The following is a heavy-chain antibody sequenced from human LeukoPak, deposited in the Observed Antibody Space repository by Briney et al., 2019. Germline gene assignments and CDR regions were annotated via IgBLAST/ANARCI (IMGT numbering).Heavy chain of an antibody. Sequence: ASVKVSCKASGGTFSSYAISWVRQAPGQGLEWMGRIIPILGIANYAQKFQGRVTITADKSTSTAYMELSSLRSEDTAVYYCARDEAAAGKYYYYYYGMDVWGQGTTVTVSS. V-gene: IGHV1-69*04. CDR1: GGTFSSYA. D-gene: IGHD6-13*01. CDR2: IIPILGIA. CDR3: ARDEAAAGKYYYYYYGMDV. J-gene: IGHJ6*02.